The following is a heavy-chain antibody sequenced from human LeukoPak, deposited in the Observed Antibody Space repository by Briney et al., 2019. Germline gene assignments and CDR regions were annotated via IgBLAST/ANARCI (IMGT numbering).Heavy chain of an antibody. Sequence: PGGSLRLSCVASGFTFCNYWMTWVRPVPGKGLEWVANINQGGGEKYYVHSVRGGFTLSRDNAKNSMSLQKKTVRDEDTGVFYWVRVRSNYDPLDYDYWGQATLVTVSS. D-gene: IGHD3-22*01. CDR1: GFTFCNYW. CDR3: VRVRSNYDPLDYDY. J-gene: IGHJ4*01. CDR2: INQGGGEK. V-gene: IGHV3-7*01.